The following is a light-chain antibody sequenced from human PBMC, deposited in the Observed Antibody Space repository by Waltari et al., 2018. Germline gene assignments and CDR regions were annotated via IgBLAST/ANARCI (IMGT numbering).Light chain of an antibody. CDR1: NSVTMY. J-gene: IGKJ1*01. Sequence: SARTSNSVTMYLTVYQQKPAQAPTLLIYGAANSATSIPHRFSGSGSGTAYSLTISSLEPEDVAVYYYQHYLRLPVTFGQGTKVEVK. CDR3: QHYLRLPVT. V-gene: IGKV3-20*01. CDR2: GAA.